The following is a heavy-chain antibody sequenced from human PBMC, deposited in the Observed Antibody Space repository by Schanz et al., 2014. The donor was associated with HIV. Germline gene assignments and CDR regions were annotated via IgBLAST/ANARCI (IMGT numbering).Heavy chain of an antibody. CDR1: EFNFRGSW. V-gene: IGHV3-30*18. J-gene: IGHJ4*02. CDR3: AKGLRQWLVLGVSDY. Sequence: VQLVESGGGLVQPGGSLRLSCAASEFNFRGSWMGWVRQAPGKGLEWVAVISYDGSNKNYADSVKGRFTISRDNSKNTLYLQMNSLRAEDTAVYYCAKGLRQWLVLGVSDYWGQGTLVTVSS. CDR2: ISYDGSNK. D-gene: IGHD6-19*01.